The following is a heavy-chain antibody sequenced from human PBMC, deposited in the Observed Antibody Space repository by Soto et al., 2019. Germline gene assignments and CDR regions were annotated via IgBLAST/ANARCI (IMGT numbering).Heavy chain of an antibody. CDR2: IYYSGST. J-gene: IGHJ4*02. Sequence: QVQLQESGPGLVKPSETLSLTCTVSGGSISSYYWSWIRQPPGKGLEWIGYIYYSGSTNYNPSLXSGVPIXXDTSKNQFSLKLSSVTAADTAVYYCARAYGGYADYWGQGALVTVSS. CDR3: ARAYGGYADY. V-gene: IGHV4-59*01. CDR1: GGSISSYY. D-gene: IGHD5-12*01.